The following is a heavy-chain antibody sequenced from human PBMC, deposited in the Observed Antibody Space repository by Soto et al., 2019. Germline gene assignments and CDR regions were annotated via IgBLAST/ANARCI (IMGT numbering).Heavy chain of an antibody. CDR3: ARGGSSSWTSYYYYYGMDV. V-gene: IGHV4-34*01. CDR2: INHSGST. CDR1: GGSFLGYY. Sequence: PSETLSLTCAVYGGSFLGYYWSWIRQPPGKGLEWIGEINHSGSTNYNPSLKSRVTISVDTSKNQFSLKLSSVTAADTAVYYCARGGSSSWTSYYYYYGMDVWGQGTTVT. D-gene: IGHD6-13*01. J-gene: IGHJ6*02.